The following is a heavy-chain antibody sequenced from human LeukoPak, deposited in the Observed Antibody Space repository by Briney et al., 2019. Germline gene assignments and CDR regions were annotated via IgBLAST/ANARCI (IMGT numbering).Heavy chain of an antibody. J-gene: IGHJ3*02. Sequence: ASVKVSCKASGYTFTSYGISWVRQAPGQGREWMGWISAYNGNTNSAQKLQGRVTMTTDTSTSTAYMELRSLRSDDTAVYYCARVGGNYGSGILDIWGQGTMVTVSS. D-gene: IGHD3-10*01. CDR2: ISAYNGNT. CDR1: GYTFTSYG. V-gene: IGHV1-18*01. CDR3: ARVGGNYGSGILDI.